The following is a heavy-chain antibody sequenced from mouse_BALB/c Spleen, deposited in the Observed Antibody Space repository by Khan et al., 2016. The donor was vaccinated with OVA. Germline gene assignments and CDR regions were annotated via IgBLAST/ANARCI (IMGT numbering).Heavy chain of an antibody. CDR1: GFSLTNYG. J-gene: IGHJ2*01. V-gene: IGHV2-9*02. CDR2: IWTGGST. CDR3: ARNREPDYFDY. Sequence: QVQLKESGPGLVAPSQSLSITCTVSGFSLTNYGVHWVREPPGKGLEWLGVIWTGGSTNYNSALMSRLSISKDNSKSQVFLKMNSLQTDDTAMYFCARNREPDYFDYWGQGTTLTVSS.